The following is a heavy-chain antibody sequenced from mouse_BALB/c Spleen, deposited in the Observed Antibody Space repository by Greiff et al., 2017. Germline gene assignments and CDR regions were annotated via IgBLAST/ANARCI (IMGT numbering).Heavy chain of an antibody. Sequence: VQLQQSGPELVKPGASVKISCKASGYTFTDYNMHWVKQSHGKSLEWIGDIYPYNGGTGYNLKFNSKATLTVDNSSSTAYMELRSLTSEDSAVYYCARGVYGRYFAGWDQGTTLTVSA. D-gene: IGHD2-10*02. CDR2: IYPYNGGT. J-gene: IGHJ2*01. V-gene: IGHV1S29*02. CDR3: ARGVYGRYFAG. CDR1: GYTFTDYN.